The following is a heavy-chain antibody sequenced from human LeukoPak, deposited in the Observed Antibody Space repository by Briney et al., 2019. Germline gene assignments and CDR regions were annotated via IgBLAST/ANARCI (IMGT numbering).Heavy chain of an antibody. D-gene: IGHD2-21*02. CDR3: AKRGHIVVVTATTTAWYFDY. V-gene: IGHV3-23*01. Sequence: GGSLRLSCAASGFTFSSYAMSWVRQAPGKGLEWVSAISGSGGSTYYADSVKDRFTISRDNSKNTLYLQMNSLRAEDTAVYYCAKRGHIVVVTATTTAWYFDYWGQGTLVTVSS. CDR2: ISGSGGST. J-gene: IGHJ4*02. CDR1: GFTFSSYA.